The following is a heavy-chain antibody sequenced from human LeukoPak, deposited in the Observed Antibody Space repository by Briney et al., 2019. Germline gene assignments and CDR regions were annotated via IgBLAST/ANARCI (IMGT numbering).Heavy chain of an antibody. CDR1: GFTFSSYG. CDR3: AKDLVETTVTTNWFDP. D-gene: IGHD4-17*01. J-gene: IGHJ5*02. V-gene: IGHV3-23*01. CDR2: ISGSGGST. Sequence: GGTLRLSCAASGFTFSSYGMSWVRQAPGKGLEWVSAISGSGGSTYYADSVKGRFTISRDNSKNTLYLQMNSLRAEDTAVYYCAKDLVETTVTTNWFDPWGQGTLVTVSS.